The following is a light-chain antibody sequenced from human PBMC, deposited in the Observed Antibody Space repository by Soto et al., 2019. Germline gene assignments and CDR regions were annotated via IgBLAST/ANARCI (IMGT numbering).Light chain of an antibody. CDR2: GAS. J-gene: IGKJ1*01. Sequence: EIVMTQSPATLSVSPGERATLSCRASQSVSSNLAWYQQKPGQAPRLLIYGASTRATGIPARFSGSGSGTEFTLTISSLQSEDFAVYYCQQYNDWRWTFGQGTK. CDR3: QQYNDWRWT. CDR1: QSVSSN. V-gene: IGKV3-15*01.